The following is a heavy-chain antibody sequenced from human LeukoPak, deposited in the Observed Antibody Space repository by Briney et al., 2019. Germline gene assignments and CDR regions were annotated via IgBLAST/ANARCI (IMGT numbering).Heavy chain of an antibody. CDR3: AKDLYYYDSSGFYLDY. CDR2: IRYDGSNK. V-gene: IGHV3-30*02. Sequence: PGGSLRLSCAASGFTFSSYGMHWVRQAPGKGLEWVAFIRYDGSNKYYADSVKGRFTIFRDNSKNTLYLQMNSLRAEDTAVYYCAKDLYYYDSSGFYLDYWGQGTLVTVSS. J-gene: IGHJ4*02. CDR1: GFTFSSYG. D-gene: IGHD3-22*01.